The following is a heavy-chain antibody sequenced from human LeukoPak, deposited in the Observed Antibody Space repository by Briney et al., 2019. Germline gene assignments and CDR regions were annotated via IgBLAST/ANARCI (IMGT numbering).Heavy chain of an antibody. Sequence: PGGSLRLSCAASGFTFSSYSMNWVRQAPGKGLEWVSSISSSSSYIYYADSVKGRFTISRDNAKNSLYLQMNCLRAEDTAVYYCARDRRDGYNRGLFDYWGQGTLVTVSS. CDR2: ISSSSSYI. V-gene: IGHV3-21*01. CDR1: GFTFSSYS. CDR3: ARDRRDGYNRGLFDY. D-gene: IGHD5-24*01. J-gene: IGHJ4*02.